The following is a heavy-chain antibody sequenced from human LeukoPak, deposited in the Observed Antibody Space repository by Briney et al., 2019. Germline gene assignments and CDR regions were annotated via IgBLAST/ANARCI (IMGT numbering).Heavy chain of an antibody. Sequence: PSETLSLTCTVSGYSISSGYYWGLIRQPPGKGPEWIGSIYHSGSTYYNPSPKSRVTISVDTSKNQYSLKLISVTATDTAVYYCARGQGATVPQVCKNWFDPWGQGTRVIVSS. J-gene: IGHJ5*02. CDR1: GYSISSGYY. CDR2: IYHSGST. D-gene: IGHD4/OR15-4a*01. V-gene: IGHV4-38-2*02. CDR3: ARGQGATVPQVCKNWFDP.